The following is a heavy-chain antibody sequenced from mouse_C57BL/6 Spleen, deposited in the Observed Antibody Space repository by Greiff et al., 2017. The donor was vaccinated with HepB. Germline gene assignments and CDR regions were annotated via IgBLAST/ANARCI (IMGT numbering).Heavy chain of an antibody. CDR2: IYPRSGNT. J-gene: IGHJ4*01. CDR3: APLTTVVAHMDY. CDR1: GYTFTSYG. V-gene: IGHV1-81*01. Sequence: VQVVESGAELARPGASVKLSCKASGYTFTSYGISWVKQRTGQGLEWIGEIYPRSGNTNYNEKFKGKATLTADKSSSTAYMELRSLTSEDSAVYFCAPLTTVVAHMDYWGQGTSVTVSS. D-gene: IGHD1-1*01.